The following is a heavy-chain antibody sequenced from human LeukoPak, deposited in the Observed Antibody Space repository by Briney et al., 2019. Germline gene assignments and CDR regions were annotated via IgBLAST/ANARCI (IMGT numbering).Heavy chain of an antibody. V-gene: IGHV3-30-3*01. J-gene: IGHJ4*02. Sequence: GGSLRLSCAASGFTFSSYAMHWVRQAPGKGLEWVAVISYDGSNKYYADSVKGRFTISRDNSKNTLYLQMNSLRAEDTAVYYCAKDIFVPAVNPLLDYWGQGTLVTVSS. CDR3: AKDIFVPAVNPLLDY. CDR1: GFTFSSYA. D-gene: IGHD2-2*01. CDR2: ISYDGSNK.